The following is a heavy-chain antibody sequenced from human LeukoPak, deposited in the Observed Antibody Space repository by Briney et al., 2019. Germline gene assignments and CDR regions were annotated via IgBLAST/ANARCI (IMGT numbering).Heavy chain of an antibody. Sequence: GASVKVSCKASGYTFIVHYIHWVRQAPGQGLEWMGWVNPSSGGTNYAQKFQDRVTMTRDTSISTAYMELSSLRSDDTAVYYCVRTRSGKPDFWGQGTLVTVSS. J-gene: IGHJ4*02. D-gene: IGHD6-25*01. CDR1: GYTFIVHY. V-gene: IGHV1-2*02. CDR2: VNPSSGGT. CDR3: VRTRSGKPDF.